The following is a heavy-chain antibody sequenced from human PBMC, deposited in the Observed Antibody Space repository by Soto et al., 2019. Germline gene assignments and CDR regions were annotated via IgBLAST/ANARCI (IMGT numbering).Heavy chain of an antibody. CDR1: GGSISSGGYY. CDR2: IYYTGST. Sequence: QVQLQESGPGLVKPSQTLSLTCTVSGGSISSGGYYWSWIRQHPGKGLEWIGYIYYTGSTYYNPSLKCRVTISVATSKNQFSLQLSSVTAADSAVYYCARESRDFYYYYLDVWGKGTTVTVSS. V-gene: IGHV4-31*03. J-gene: IGHJ6*03. CDR3: ARESRDFYYYYLDV.